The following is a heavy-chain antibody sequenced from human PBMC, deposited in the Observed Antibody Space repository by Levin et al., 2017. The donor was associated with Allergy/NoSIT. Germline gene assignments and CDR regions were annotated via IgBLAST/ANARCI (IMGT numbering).Heavy chain of an antibody. CDR1: GFTFSSFS. J-gene: IGHJ4*02. D-gene: IGHD1-26*01. CDR3: ARDSGSYSYFDY. Sequence: GESLKISCAASGFTFSSFSMNWVRQAPGKGLEWVSYISSSSGTIYYADSVQGRFTISRDNAKNSLYLQMNSLRDEDTAVYYCARDSGSYSYFDYWGQGTLVTVSS. CDR2: ISSSSGTI. V-gene: IGHV3-48*02.